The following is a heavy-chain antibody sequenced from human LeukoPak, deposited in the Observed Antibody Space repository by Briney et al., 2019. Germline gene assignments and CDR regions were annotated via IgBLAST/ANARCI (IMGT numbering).Heavy chain of an antibody. CDR3: ARDRSGIYDAFDI. J-gene: IGHJ3*02. CDR2: ISGSGSTK. Sequence: GGSLRLSCAGSGFTFSNYVMNWVRQAPGKGLEWVSYISGSGSTKHYADSVKGRFIISRDNSKNTLYLQMNSLRAEDTAVYYCARDRSGIYDAFDIWGQGTMVTVSS. V-gene: IGHV3-48*03. D-gene: IGHD1-14*01. CDR1: GFTFSNYV.